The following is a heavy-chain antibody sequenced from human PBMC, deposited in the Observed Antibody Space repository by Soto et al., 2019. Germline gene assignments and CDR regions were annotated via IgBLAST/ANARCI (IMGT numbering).Heavy chain of an antibody. D-gene: IGHD3-22*01. CDR1: GFTFSSYS. CDR3: AREISAWGDSSGIDAFDI. J-gene: IGHJ3*02. CDR2: ISSSSSYI. Sequence: PGGSLRLSCAASGFTFSSYSMNWVRQAPGKGLEWVSSISSSSSYIYYADSVKGRFTISRDNAKNSLYLQMNSLRAEDTAVYYCAREISAWGDSSGIDAFDIWGQGTMVTVSS. V-gene: IGHV3-21*01.